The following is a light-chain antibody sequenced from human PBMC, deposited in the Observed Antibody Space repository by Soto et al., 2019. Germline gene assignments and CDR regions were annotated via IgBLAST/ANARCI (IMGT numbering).Light chain of an antibody. CDR1: QSVSSS. Sequence: EIVMTQSPATLSVSPGERATLSSSASQSVSSSLAWYQQKPGQAPRLLIYGASTRATGIPARFSGSGSETEFTLTISSLQSEDFAVYYCQPYNNWWTFGQGTKVEIK. CDR2: GAS. CDR3: QPYNNWWT. J-gene: IGKJ1*01. V-gene: IGKV3-15*01.